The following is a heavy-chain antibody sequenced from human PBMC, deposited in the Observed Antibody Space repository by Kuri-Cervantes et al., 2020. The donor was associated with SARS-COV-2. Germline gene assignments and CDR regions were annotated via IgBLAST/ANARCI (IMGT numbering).Heavy chain of an antibody. CDR2: IKQDGSEK. D-gene: IGHD4-23*01. Sequence: GESLKISCAASGFTFSSYWMCWVRQAPGKGLEWVANIKQDGSEKYYVDSVKGRFTISRDNAKNSLYLQMNSLRAEDTAVYYCARDYPLRWPFWNYYYYMDVWGKGTTVTVSS. V-gene: IGHV3-7*01. J-gene: IGHJ6*03. CDR1: GFTFSSYW. CDR3: ARDYPLRWPFWNYYYYMDV.